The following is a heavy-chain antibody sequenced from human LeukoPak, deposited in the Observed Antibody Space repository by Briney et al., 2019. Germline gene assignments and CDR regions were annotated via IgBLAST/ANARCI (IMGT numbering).Heavy chain of an antibody. D-gene: IGHD6-13*01. CDR1: GYTFTLYY. CDR2: INPNSGGT. Sequence: ASVKVSCKASGYTFTLYYMHWVRQAPGQGLEWMGWINPNSGGTNYAQKFQGRVTMTRDTSNSTAYMELSRLRSDDTAVYYCARDGIGASSWYGRGGFDYWGQGTLVTVSS. V-gene: IGHV1-2*02. CDR3: ARDGIGASSWYGRGGFDY. J-gene: IGHJ4*02.